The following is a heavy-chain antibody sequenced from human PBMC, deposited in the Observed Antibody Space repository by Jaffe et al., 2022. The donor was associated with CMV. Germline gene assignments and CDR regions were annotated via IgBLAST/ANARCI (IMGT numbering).Heavy chain of an antibody. CDR2: INHSGST. Sequence: QVQLQQWGAGLLKPSETLSLTCAVYGGSFSGYYWSWIRQPPGKGLEWIGEINHSGSTNYNPSLKSRVTISVDTSKNQFSLKLSSVTAADTAVYYCAIKLRYGGWYYYYGMDVWGQGTTVTVSS. V-gene: IGHV4-34*01. CDR1: GGSFSGYY. CDR3: AIKLRYGGWYYYYGMDV. J-gene: IGHJ6*02. D-gene: IGHD3-10*01.